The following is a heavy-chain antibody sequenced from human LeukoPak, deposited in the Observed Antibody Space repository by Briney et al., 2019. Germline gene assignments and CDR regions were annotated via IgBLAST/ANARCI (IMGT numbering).Heavy chain of an antibody. CDR2: INPNSGGT. D-gene: IGHD1-26*01. V-gene: IGHV1-2*02. CDR1: GYTFTDYY. Sequence: ASVTVSCKASGYTFTDYYMHWMRQAPGQGPEWMGWINPNSGGTNYAQDFHGRVTMTRDTSISTAYMELSRLRSDDTAVYYCARAGDSGNLAWGQGTLVTVSS. CDR3: ARAGDSGNLA. J-gene: IGHJ5*02.